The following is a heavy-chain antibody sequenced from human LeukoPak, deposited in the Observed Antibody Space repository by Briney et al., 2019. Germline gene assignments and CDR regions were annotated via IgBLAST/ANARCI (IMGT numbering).Heavy chain of an antibody. J-gene: IGHJ6*03. CDR2: VDHTGST. Sequence: PSETLSLTCTVSGGSISTYYWSWFRQPPGRGLEWIGYVDHTGSTTFNPSLNGRVSISRDTSNNFFSLRLRSVTAADTGVYFCARGRVSTSTWYSTYYYFFYMDFWGKGTTVTVSS. D-gene: IGHD5/OR15-5a*01. CDR3: ARGRVSTSTWYSTYYYFFYMDF. V-gene: IGHV4-59*01. CDR1: GGSISTYY.